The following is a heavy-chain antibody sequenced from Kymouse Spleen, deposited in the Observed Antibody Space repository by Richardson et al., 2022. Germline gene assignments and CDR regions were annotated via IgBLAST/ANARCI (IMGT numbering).Heavy chain of an antibody. J-gene: IGHJ3*02. CDR3: TVRIAAAAFDI. CDR1: GFTFSNAW. CDR2: IKSKTDGGTT. D-gene: IGHD6-13*01. V-gene: IGHV3-15*01. Sequence: EVQLVESGGGLVKPGGSLRLSCAASGFTFSNAWMSWVRQAPGKGLEWVGRIKSKTDGGTTDYAAPVKGRFTISRDDSKNTLYLQMNSLKTEDTAVYYCTVRIAAAAFDIWGQGTMVTVSS.